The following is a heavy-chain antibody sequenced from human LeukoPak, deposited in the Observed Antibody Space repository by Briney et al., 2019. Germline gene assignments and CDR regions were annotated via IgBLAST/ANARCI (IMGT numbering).Heavy chain of an antibody. CDR3: ARDREEGYSSGWYGYGFDP. Sequence: ASVKVSCKASGYTFTSYGISWVRQAPGQGLEWMGIINPSGGSTSYAQKFQGRVTMTRDTSTSTVYMELSSLRSEDTAVYYCARDREEGYSSGWYGYGFDPWGQGTLVTVSS. V-gene: IGHV1-46*01. D-gene: IGHD6-19*01. CDR1: GYTFTSYG. J-gene: IGHJ5*02. CDR2: INPSGGST.